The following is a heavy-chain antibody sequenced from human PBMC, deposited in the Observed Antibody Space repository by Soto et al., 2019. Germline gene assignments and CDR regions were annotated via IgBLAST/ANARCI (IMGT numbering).Heavy chain of an antibody. D-gene: IGHD2-21*01. CDR1: GGSIRSYY. CDR3: ARHGLPYGHLDY. Sequence: QVQLQASGPGLVKPSETLSLTCTVSGGSIRSYYWSWIRQPPGKGLEWIGYIYYSGSTNYNPSLKSRVTISVDTSKNQFSMKLSSVTAADTAVYYCARHGLPYGHLDYWGQGTLVTVSS. CDR2: IYYSGST. J-gene: IGHJ4*02. V-gene: IGHV4-59*08.